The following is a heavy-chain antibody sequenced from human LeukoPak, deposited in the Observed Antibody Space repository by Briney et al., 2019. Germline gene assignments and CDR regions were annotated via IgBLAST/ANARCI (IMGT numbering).Heavy chain of an antibody. D-gene: IGHD3-16*01. CDR3: ADGGLSRREAFDI. CDR2: ISSSGGST. CDR1: GFTFSSYM. J-gene: IGHJ3*02. Sequence: GGSLRLSCAASGFTFSSYMMSWVRRAPGKGLEWVSVISSSGGSTNYADSVKGRFTIFRDNSKNTLYLQMNSLRAEDTAVYYCADGGLSRREAFDIWGQGTMVTVSS. V-gene: IGHV3-23*01.